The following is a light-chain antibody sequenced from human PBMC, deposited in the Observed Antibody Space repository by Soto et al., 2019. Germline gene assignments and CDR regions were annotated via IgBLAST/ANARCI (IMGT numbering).Light chain of an antibody. CDR1: SSDVGGYNY. J-gene: IGLJ1*01. V-gene: IGLV2-8*01. Sequence: QSVLTQPPSASGSPGQSVTISCTGTSSDVGGYNYVSWYQQHPGKAPKLMIYEVSKRPSGVPDRFSGSKSGNTASLTVSGLQAEDEADYCCRSSAVSTYLVVFGTGTKV. CDR3: RSSAVSTYLVV. CDR2: EVS.